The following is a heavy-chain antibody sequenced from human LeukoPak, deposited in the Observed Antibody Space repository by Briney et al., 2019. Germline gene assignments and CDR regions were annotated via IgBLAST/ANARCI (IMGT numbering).Heavy chain of an antibody. D-gene: IGHD6-19*01. CDR3: ARLPRSGWYDFYDY. Sequence: GGSLRLSCAASGFSFSSYAMHWVRQAPGKGLEWVAVISYDGSNKYYADSVKGRFTISRDNSKNTLYLQVNSLRAEDTAVYYCARLPRSGWYDFYDYWGQGTLVTVSS. V-gene: IGHV3-30*04. J-gene: IGHJ4*02. CDR2: ISYDGSNK. CDR1: GFSFSSYA.